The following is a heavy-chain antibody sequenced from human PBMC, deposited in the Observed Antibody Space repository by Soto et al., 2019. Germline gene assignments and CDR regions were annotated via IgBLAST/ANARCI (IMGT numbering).Heavy chain of an antibody. V-gene: IGHV1-69*09. CDR2: ILPLRQIP. J-gene: IGHJ1*01. Sequence: QVQLVQSGAEVKKPGSSVRVSCKSSGGTVSSYSLSWLRQAPGQGLEWVGGILPLRQIPKYAQKFQGKVTISVDKSTNTCYMDLTRLTSEDTAVYYCARPLDGVRFLEWLPFAGWGQGTLVTVSS. CDR1: GGTVSSYS. CDR3: ARPLDGVRFLEWLPFAG. D-gene: IGHD3-3*01.